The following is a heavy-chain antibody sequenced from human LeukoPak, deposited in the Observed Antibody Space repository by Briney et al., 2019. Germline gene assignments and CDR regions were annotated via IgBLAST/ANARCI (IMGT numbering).Heavy chain of an antibody. CDR2: IYPDNGNT. D-gene: IGHD2-2*01. CDR3: ARDPGVQYALNFFDS. Sequence: ASVKVSCKASGYFFSDYYIHWLRQAPGQGLEWMGRIYPDNGNTNYAAKFQGRVTMTRDTSSRTTYMELSRLNFGDTAIYFCARDPGVQYALNFFDSWGQGTLVTVSS. CDR1: GYFFSDYY. J-gene: IGHJ5*01. V-gene: IGHV1-2*06.